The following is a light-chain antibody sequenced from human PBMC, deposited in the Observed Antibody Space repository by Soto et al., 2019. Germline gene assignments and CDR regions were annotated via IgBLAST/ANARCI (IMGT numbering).Light chain of an antibody. J-gene: IGKJ1*01. V-gene: IGKV3-15*01. CDR3: QQYNNWPRT. Sequence: ELVMTQSPATLPVAPGVRATLSXRASQSISTFFAWYQQKPGQAHRLXIYGASTRATGIQARFSGSGSGTEFTLTIRSLQSEDFAVYYCQQYNNWPRTFGQGTKVDIK. CDR1: QSISTF. CDR2: GAS.